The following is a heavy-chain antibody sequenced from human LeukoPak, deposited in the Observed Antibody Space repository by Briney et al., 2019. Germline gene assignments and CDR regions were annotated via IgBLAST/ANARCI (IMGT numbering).Heavy chain of an antibody. D-gene: IGHD2-2*02. V-gene: IGHV4-59*01. Sequence: PSETLSLTCRVSGGFIGTYYWSWIRQPPGKGLEWIGYIYYSGSTNYNPSLKSRVTISVDTSKNQFSLKLSSVTAADTAVYYCARGGCNSASCYMAPFDYWGQGTLVTVSS. CDR3: ARGGCNSASCYMAPFDY. J-gene: IGHJ4*02. CDR2: IYYSGST. CDR1: GGFIGTYY.